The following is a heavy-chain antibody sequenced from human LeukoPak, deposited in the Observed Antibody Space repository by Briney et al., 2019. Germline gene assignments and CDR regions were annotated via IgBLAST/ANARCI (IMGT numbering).Heavy chain of an antibody. CDR2: INPNSGGT. V-gene: IGHV1-2*02. CDR3: ARDPGYSSPRGDY. J-gene: IGHJ4*02. D-gene: IGHD5-18*01. CDR1: GYTFTDYF. Sequence: GASVKVSCKASGYTFTDYFMHWARQAPGQGLEWMGWINPNSGGTHYAQKFQGRVTMTRDTSISTAYMELSRLRSDDTAVYYCARDPGYSSPRGDYWGQGTLVTVSS.